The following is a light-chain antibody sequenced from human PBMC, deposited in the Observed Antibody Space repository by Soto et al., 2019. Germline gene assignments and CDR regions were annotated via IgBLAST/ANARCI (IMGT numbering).Light chain of an antibody. J-gene: IGKJ3*01. Sequence: DIQMTQSPSTLSASVGDRVTITCRASQSISSWLAWYQQKPGKAPKLLIYKASSLKRGVPSRFSGSGSGREFTLTISSLQPDDFATYYCQQYNSYHFTFGPGTKVDIQ. CDR2: KAS. CDR3: QQYNSYHFT. CDR1: QSISSW. V-gene: IGKV1-5*03.